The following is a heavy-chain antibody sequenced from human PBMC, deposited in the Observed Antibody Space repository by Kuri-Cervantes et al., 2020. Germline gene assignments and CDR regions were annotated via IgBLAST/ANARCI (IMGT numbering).Heavy chain of an antibody. Sequence: GGSLRLSCAASGFSFSNYNMHWVRQAPGEGLEWVAVISNDGNNKYYADSVKGRFTISRDNSKNTLYLQMNSLRAEDTAVYYCARGGGYGDGLIRYYYYYGMDVWGQGTTVTVSS. CDR1: GFSFSNYN. CDR3: ARGGGYGDGLIRYYYYYGMDV. D-gene: IGHD5-12*01. CDR2: ISNDGNNK. J-gene: IGHJ6*02. V-gene: IGHV3-30*03.